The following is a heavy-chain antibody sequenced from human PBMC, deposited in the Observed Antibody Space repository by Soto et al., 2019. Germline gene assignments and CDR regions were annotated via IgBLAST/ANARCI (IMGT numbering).Heavy chain of an antibody. V-gene: IGHV3-30*18. D-gene: IGHD6-6*01. CDR1: GFTFSSYG. CDR2: ISYDGSNK. CDR3: AKDSYSSSVYYYYGMDV. Sequence: QSGGSLRLSCAASGFTFSSYGMHWVRQAPGKGLEWVAVISYDGSNKYYADSVKGRFTISRDNSKNTLYLQMNSLRAEDTAVYYCAKDSYSSSVYYYYGMDVWGQGTTVTVSS. J-gene: IGHJ6*02.